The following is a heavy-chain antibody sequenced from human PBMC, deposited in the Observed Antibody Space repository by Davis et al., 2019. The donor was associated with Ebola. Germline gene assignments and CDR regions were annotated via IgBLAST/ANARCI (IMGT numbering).Heavy chain of an antibody. CDR3: VKDTSNIWFDI. J-gene: IGHJ3*02. V-gene: IGHV3-23*01. CDR1: GFTFSSYG. D-gene: IGHD1-26*01. Sequence: GESLKISCAASGFTFSSYGMHWVRQAPGKGLEWVSTLGTSADTYYAESVKGRFTISRDNSKNTLYLQMNGLRVEDTAIYFCVKDTSNIWFDIWGQGTMVTVSS. CDR2: LGTSADT.